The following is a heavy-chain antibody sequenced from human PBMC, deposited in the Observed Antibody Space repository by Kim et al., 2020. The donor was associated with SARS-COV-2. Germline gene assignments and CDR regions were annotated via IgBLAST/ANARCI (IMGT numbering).Heavy chain of an antibody. CDR1: GYTFTSYA. V-gene: IGHV7-4-1*02. J-gene: IGHJ6*02. CDR2: INTNTGNP. CDR3: ARDPSDYYDFWSGYLGYYGMDV. D-gene: IGHD3-3*01. Sequence: ASVKVSYKASGYTFTSYAMNWVRQAPGQGLEWMGWINTNTGNPTYAQGFTGRFVFSLDTSVSTAYLQISSLKAEDTAVYYCARDPSDYYDFWSGYLGYYGMDVWGQGTTVTVSS.